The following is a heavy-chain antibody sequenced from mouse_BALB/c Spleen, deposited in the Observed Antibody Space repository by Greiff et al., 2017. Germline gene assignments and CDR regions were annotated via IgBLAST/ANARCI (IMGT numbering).Heavy chain of an antibody. Sequence: EVHLVESGGGLVQPGGSLRLSCATSGFTFTDYYMSWVRQPPGKALEWLGFIRNKANGYTTEYSASVKGRFTISRDNSQSILYLQMDTLRAEDSATYYCARRGNYAMDDWGQGTSVTVSS. CDR3: ARRGNYAMDD. CDR2: IRNKANGYTT. J-gene: IGHJ4*01. V-gene: IGHV7-3*02. CDR1: GFTFTDYY.